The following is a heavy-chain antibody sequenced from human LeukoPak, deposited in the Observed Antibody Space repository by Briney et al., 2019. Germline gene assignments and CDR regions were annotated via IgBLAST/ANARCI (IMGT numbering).Heavy chain of an antibody. D-gene: IGHD6-13*01. CDR2: IWYDGNNK. Sequence: GTSLRLSCAASGFTLTGYGMHWVRQAPGKGLEGVAVIWYDGNNKYYADSVKGRFTISRDTSKNTLYLQMNSLRGDDTAIYHCARDGLASIGLDMWGQGTVVTVSS. V-gene: IGHV3-33*01. CDR3: ARDGLASIGLDM. CDR1: GFTLTGYG. J-gene: IGHJ3*02.